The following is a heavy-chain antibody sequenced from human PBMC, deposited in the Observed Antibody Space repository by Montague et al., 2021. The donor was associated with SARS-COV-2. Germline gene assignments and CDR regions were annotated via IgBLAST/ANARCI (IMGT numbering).Heavy chain of an antibody. CDR1: GGSISSYY. CDR3: ARTEYNWNDWFDP. Sequence: SETLSLTCSVSGGSISSYYWSWIRQSPGKGLEWIGYIFHSGITDYNPSLKSRVTISVDMSKNQFSPQLSSVTAADSAVYYCARTEYNWNDWFDPWGQGTLVTVSS. D-gene: IGHD1-20*01. CDR2: IFHSGIT. J-gene: IGHJ5*02. V-gene: IGHV4-59*13.